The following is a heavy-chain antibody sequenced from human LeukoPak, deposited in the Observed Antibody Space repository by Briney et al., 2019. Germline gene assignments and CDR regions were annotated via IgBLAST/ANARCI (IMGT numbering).Heavy chain of an antibody. CDR3: ARGVYSSSWTLDAFDI. Sequence: GRSLRLSCAASGFTFSDYYMSWIRQAPGKGLEWVSYISSSGSTIYYADSVKGRFTISRDNAKNSLYLQMNSLRAEDTAVYYCARGVYSSSWTLDAFDIWGQGTMVTVSS. CDR2: ISSSGSTI. V-gene: IGHV3-11*04. J-gene: IGHJ3*02. D-gene: IGHD6-13*01. CDR1: GFTFSDYY.